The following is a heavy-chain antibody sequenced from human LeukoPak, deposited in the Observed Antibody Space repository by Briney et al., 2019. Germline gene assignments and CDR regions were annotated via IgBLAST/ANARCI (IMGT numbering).Heavy chain of an antibody. J-gene: IGHJ5*02. CDR1: GGSISSGGYY. CDR3: ARDFRREDQPPWGFDP. V-gene: IGHV4-31*03. CDR2: IYSSGST. D-gene: IGHD2-2*01. Sequence: SQTLSLTCTVSGGSISSGGYYWSWIRQHPRKGLEWIGYIYSSGSTYYNPSLKSRVTISLDTSKNQFSLKLSSVTAVDTAVYYCARDFRREDQPPWGFDPWGQGTLVTVSS.